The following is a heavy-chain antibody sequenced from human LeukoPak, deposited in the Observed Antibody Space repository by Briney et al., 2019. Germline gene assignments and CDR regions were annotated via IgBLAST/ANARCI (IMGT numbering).Heavy chain of an antibody. V-gene: IGHV1-69*05. J-gene: IGHJ4*02. Sequence: ASVKVSCKASGGTFSSYAISWVRLAPGQGLEWMGGIIPIFGTANYAQKFQGRVTITTDESTSTAYMELSSLRSEDTAVYYCARGTSTYYYDSSGYPFDYWGQGTLVTVSS. CDR1: GGTFSSYA. CDR2: IIPIFGTA. CDR3: ARGTSTYYYDSSGYPFDY. D-gene: IGHD3-22*01.